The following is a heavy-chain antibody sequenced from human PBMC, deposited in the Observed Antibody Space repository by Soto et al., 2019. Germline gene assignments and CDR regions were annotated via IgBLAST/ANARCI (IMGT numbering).Heavy chain of an antibody. D-gene: IGHD3-9*01. V-gene: IGHV3-23*01. CDR3: AIGLAYDILTACDY. J-gene: IGHJ4*02. CDR1: GVTFGTNA. Sequence: GGSLRLSCAASGVTFGTNAMSWVRQAPGKGLEWVSGISGSGGSTYYADSVKGRFTISRDNYKNTLYLQMNSLRVEDTAVYYCAIGLAYDILTACDYWGQGTLVTVSS. CDR2: ISGSGGST.